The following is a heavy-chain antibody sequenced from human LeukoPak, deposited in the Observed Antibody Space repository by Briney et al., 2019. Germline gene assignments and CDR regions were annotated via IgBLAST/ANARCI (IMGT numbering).Heavy chain of an antibody. V-gene: IGHV3-9*01. CDR1: GFNFEDYA. J-gene: IGHJ3*01. CDR2: ISGNNGSI. D-gene: IGHD3-22*01. CDR3: AKSFYYDSSGFIANGVFDV. Sequence: GGSLRLSCAASGFNFEDYAMHWVRQVPGKGLEWVAGISGNNGSIGYADSVKGRFTISRNNARDSLDLQMNSLRAEDTALYYCAKSFYYDSSGFIANGVFDVWGQGTMVTVSS.